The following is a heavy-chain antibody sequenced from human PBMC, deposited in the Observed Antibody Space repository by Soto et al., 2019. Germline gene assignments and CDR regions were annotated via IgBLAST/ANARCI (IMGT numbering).Heavy chain of an antibody. D-gene: IGHD1-20*01. V-gene: IGHV4-38-2*01. CDR2: IYHSGST. CDR1: GYYISSGYY. CDR3: ARARGLVNGIWGYYYGMDV. J-gene: IGHJ6*02. Sequence: CAVSGYYISSGYYWGWIRQPPGKGLEWIGSIYHSGSTYYNPSLKSRVTISVDTSKNQFSLKLSSVTAADTAVYYCARARGLVNGIWGYYYGMDVWGQGTTVTV.